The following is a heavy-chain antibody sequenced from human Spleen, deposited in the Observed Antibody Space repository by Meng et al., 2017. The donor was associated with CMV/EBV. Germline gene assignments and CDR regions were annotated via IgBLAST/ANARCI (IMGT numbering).Heavy chain of an antibody. J-gene: IGHJ6*02. D-gene: IGHD7-27*01. V-gene: IGHV3-30*04. Sequence: GGSLRLSCAASGFTFSGYPMHWVRQAPGKGLEWVAVISYDGSDKYCADSVKGRFTISRDNSKNTLYLQMNRLRVEVTAVYNCARPLGLGGMDVWGQGTTVTVSS. CDR1: GFTFSGYP. CDR2: ISYDGSDK. CDR3: ARPLGLGGMDV.